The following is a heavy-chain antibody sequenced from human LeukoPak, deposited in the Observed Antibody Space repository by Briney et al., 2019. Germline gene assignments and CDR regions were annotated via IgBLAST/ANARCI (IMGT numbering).Heavy chain of an antibody. CDR2: IWYDGSNE. J-gene: IGHJ6*02. V-gene: IGHV3-33*01. D-gene: IGHD2-15*01. Sequence: PGGSLRLSCAFTFSGYAMSWVRQAPGKGLEWVAVIWYDGSNEYFADSVKGRFTISRDNSKNILYLQMNSLRAEDTAVYYCARDIASTRMDVWGQGTTVSVSS. CDR3: ARDIASTRMDV. CDR1: TFSGYA.